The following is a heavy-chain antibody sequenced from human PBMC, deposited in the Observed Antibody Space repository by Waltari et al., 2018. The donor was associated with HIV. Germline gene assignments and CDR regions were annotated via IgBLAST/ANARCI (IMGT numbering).Heavy chain of an antibody. CDR2: IRQGGDG. CDR1: HSSFATFF. Sequence: QVQLQQWGAGLLKPSGPLSLTCAVYHSSFATFFWSWIRQSPDKGLKWIGKIRQGGDGLYNPSLRGRVFMSVDPSKKQFSLKLTSVTAADTGVYYCASQIVSKTSITLPSWGHGTRVTVSS. D-gene: IGHD3-10*01. CDR3: ASQIVSKTSITLPS. J-gene: IGHJ4*01. V-gene: IGHV4-34*02.